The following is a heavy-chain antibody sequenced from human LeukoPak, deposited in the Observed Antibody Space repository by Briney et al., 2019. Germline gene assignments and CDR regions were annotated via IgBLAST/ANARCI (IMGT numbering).Heavy chain of an antibody. J-gene: IGHJ3*02. Sequence: GASVKVSCKASGYTFTDYRIHWVRQAPEKGLEWMGWINPNTGGTNYAQRFQGRVTMTRDTSIRTAYMELNRLTSDDTAVYFCVRDSIAATGLAFDIWGQGTMVIVSS. CDR3: VRDSIAATGLAFDI. CDR2: INPNTGGT. D-gene: IGHD6-13*01. V-gene: IGHV1-2*02. CDR1: GYTFTDYR.